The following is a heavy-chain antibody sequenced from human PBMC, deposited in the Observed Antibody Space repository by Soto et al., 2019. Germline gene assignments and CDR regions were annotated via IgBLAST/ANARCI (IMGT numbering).Heavy chain of an antibody. CDR1: GYSFTSYW. Sequence: PGESLKISCKGSGYSFTSYWISWVRQMPGKGLEWMGRIDPSDSYTNYSPSFQGHVTISADKSISTAYLQWSSLKASDTAMYYCATDIVVVPAAIWVGMDVWGQGTTVTVSS. CDR2: IDPSDSYT. CDR3: ATDIVVVPAAIWVGMDV. D-gene: IGHD2-2*01. J-gene: IGHJ6*02. V-gene: IGHV5-10-1*01.